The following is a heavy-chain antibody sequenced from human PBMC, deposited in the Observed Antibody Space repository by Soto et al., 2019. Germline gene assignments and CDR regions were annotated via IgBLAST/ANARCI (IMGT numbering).Heavy chain of an antibody. CDR3: ARGDGYARPNKNWFDP. D-gene: IGHD2-8*01. J-gene: IGHJ5*02. CDR1: GYTFTSYG. CDR2: ISAYNGNT. V-gene: IGHV1-18*01. Sequence: ASVKVSCKASGYTFTSYGISWVRQAPGQGLEWMGWISAYNGNTNYAQKLQGRVTMTTDTSTSTAYMELRSLRSDDTAVYYCARGDGYARPNKNWFDPWGQGTLVTVSS.